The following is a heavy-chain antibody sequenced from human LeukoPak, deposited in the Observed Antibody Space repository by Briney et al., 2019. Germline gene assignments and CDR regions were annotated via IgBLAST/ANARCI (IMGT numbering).Heavy chain of an antibody. D-gene: IGHD3-22*01. CDR1: GYTFTSYG. Sequence: GASVKVSCKASGYTFTSYGISWVRQAPGQGLEWMGRIIPIFGTANYAQKFQGRVTITTDESTSTAYMELSSLRSEDTAVYYCAREARYDSSGYYYRAFDYWGQGTLVTVSS. J-gene: IGHJ4*02. CDR3: AREARYDSSGYYYRAFDY. V-gene: IGHV1-69*05. CDR2: IIPIFGTA.